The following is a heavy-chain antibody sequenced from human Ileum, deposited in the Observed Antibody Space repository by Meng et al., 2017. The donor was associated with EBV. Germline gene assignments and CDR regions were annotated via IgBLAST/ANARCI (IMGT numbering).Heavy chain of an antibody. CDR1: GGSISSGNHY. V-gene: IGHV4-31*03. J-gene: IGHJ2*01. CDR2: IYYSGST. CDR3: ASLYGDSSVWYLDL. Sequence: HVQLQESGTGLVKPSXXLACTCSVSGGSISSGNHYWSWIRQHPGKGLEYMGYIYYSGSTYYNPSLKSRVIISVDTSKNQFSLRLNSVTAADTAVYYCASLYGDSSVWYLDLWGRGTLVNVSS. D-gene: IGHD4-17*01.